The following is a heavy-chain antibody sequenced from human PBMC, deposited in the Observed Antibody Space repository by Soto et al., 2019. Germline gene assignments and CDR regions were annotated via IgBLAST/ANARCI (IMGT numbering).Heavy chain of an antibody. CDR2: IYYSGST. V-gene: IGHV4-39*01. J-gene: IGHJ4*02. D-gene: IGHD3-9*01. CDR1: GGSISSSSYY. CDR3: ARSHLLRDFFDS. Sequence: QLQLQESGPGLVKPSETLSLTCTVSGGSISSSSYYWGWIRQPPGKGLEWIGSIYYSGSTYYNPSLKSRVTISVDTSKNQFSLKLSSVTAADTAVYYCARSHLLRDFFDSWGQGTLVTVSS.